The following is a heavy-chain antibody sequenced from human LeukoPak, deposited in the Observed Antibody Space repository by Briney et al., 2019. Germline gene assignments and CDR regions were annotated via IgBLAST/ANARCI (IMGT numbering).Heavy chain of an antibody. D-gene: IGHD3-22*01. CDR1: GGSISRGGYY. Sequence: SETLSLTCDVSGGSISRGGYYWGWIRPPPGKGLEWIGSIYHSGSTYYNPSLKSRVTISVDTSKNQFSLKLSSVTAADTAVYYCARSNYYDSSGYYSDYWGQGTLVTVSS. CDR3: ARSNYYDSSGYYSDY. V-gene: IGHV4-38-2*01. J-gene: IGHJ4*02. CDR2: IYHSGST.